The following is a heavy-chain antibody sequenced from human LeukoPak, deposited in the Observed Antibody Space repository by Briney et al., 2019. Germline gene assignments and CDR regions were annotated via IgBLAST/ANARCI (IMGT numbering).Heavy chain of an antibody. CDR1: GGSISSYY. Sequence: SETLSLTCTVSGGSISSYYWSWLRQPAGKGLEWIGRIYTSGSTNYNPSLTSRVTMSVDTSKNQFSLKLSSVTAADTAVYYCAREGSDYYGSGSYYRSYYYYMDVWGKGTTVTISS. D-gene: IGHD3-10*01. CDR3: AREGSDYYGSGSYYRSYYYYMDV. CDR2: IYTSGST. V-gene: IGHV4-4*07. J-gene: IGHJ6*03.